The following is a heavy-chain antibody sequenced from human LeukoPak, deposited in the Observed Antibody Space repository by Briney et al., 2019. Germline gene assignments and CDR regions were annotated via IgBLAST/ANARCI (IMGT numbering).Heavy chain of an antibody. Sequence: SSETLSLTCTVSGGSISSSSYHWGWIRQPPGKGLEWIGSIYYSGSTYYNPSLKSRVTISVDTSKNQFSLKLSSVTAADTAVYYYAKGHEYYDILTGYSPFDYWGQGTLVTVSS. CDR1: GGSISSSSYH. J-gene: IGHJ4*02. CDR2: IYYSGST. CDR3: AKGHEYYDILTGYSPFDY. V-gene: IGHV4-39*01. D-gene: IGHD3-9*01.